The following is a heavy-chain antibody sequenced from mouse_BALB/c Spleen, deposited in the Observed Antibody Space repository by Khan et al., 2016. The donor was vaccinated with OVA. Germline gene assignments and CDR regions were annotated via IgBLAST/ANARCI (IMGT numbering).Heavy chain of an antibody. J-gene: IGHJ4*01. CDR3: ARPPYFAYSLDH. CDR1: GYTFTNYG. Sequence: QIQLVQSGPEMKKPGETVKISCKASGYTFTNYGMNWVKQSPGKALKWMGWINTFTGEPTYADDFKGRFAFSLETSASTAYLQINNLKNEDTATYFCARPPYFAYSLDHWGQGTSVTVSS. V-gene: IGHV9-3-1*01. CDR2: INTFTGEP. D-gene: IGHD2-12*01.